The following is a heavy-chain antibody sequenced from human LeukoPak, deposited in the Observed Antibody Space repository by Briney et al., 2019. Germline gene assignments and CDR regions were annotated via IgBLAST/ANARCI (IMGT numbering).Heavy chain of an antibody. Sequence: KPSETLSLTCTVSGGSISSYYWSWIRQPPGKGLEWIGYIYYSGSTNYNPSLKSRVTISVDTSKNQFSLKLSSVTAADTAVYYCARHYRAEWLPYYYYYMDVWGKGTTVTVSS. CDR3: ARHYRAEWLPYYYYYMDV. D-gene: IGHD3-3*01. V-gene: IGHV4-59*08. CDR1: GGSISSYY. CDR2: IYYSGST. J-gene: IGHJ6*03.